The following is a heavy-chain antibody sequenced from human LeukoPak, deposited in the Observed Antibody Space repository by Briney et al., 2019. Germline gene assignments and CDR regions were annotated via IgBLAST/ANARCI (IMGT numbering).Heavy chain of an antibody. CDR3: ARTHRNSSGFYYYYYYGMDV. V-gene: IGHV4-30-4*01. Sequence: PSETLSLTCTVSGGSISSGDYYWSWIRQPPGKGLEWIGYIYYSGSTYYNPSLKSRVTISVDTSENQFSPKLSSVTAADTAVYYCARTHRNSSGFYYYYYYGMDVWGQGTTVTVSS. J-gene: IGHJ6*02. CDR2: IYYSGST. CDR1: GGSISSGDYY. D-gene: IGHD6-19*01.